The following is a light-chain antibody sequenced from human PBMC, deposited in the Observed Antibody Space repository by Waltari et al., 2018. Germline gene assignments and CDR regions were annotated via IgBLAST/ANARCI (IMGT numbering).Light chain of an antibody. V-gene: IGLV1-44*01. J-gene: IGLJ2*01. Sequence: QSELTQEASVSGTVGQKVTLSCTGNSNNVGSYPVGWYQQISHGTPKTVMCANSLPSGIPDRFSGSKSGTTESLTISGLQPEDEGDYYCSTWDYSLNAVVFGGGTKLTVL. CDR3: STWDYSLNAVV. CDR2: ANS. CDR1: SNNVGSYP.